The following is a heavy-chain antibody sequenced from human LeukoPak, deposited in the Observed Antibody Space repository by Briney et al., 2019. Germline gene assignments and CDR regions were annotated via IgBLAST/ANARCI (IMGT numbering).Heavy chain of an antibody. CDR2: IKQDGSEK. CDR3: ARTRITMVRGPPGGDDAFDI. J-gene: IGHJ3*02. Sequence: PGGSLRLSCAASGFTFSSYWMSWVRQAPGKGLEWVANIKQDGSEKYYVDSVKGRFTISRDNAKNSLYLQMNSLRAEDTAVYYCARTRITMVRGPPGGDDAFDIWGQGTMVTVSS. D-gene: IGHD3-10*01. CDR1: GFTFSSYW. V-gene: IGHV3-7*01.